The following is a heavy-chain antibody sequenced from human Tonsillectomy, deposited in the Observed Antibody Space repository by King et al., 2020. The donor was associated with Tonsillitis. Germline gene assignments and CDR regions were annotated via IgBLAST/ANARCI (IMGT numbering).Heavy chain of an antibody. J-gene: IGHJ5*02. CDR2: IIPIFGTA. CDR1: GGTFSSYA. Sequence: QLVQSGAEVKKPGSSVKVSCKASGGTFSSYAISWVRQAPGQGLEWMGGIIPIFGTANYAQKFQGRVTITADESTSTAYMELSSLRSEDTAVYYCARLERIAARSAPGENWFDPWGQGTLVTVSS. D-gene: IGHD6-6*01. V-gene: IGHV1-69*12. CDR3: ARLERIAARSAPGENWFDP.